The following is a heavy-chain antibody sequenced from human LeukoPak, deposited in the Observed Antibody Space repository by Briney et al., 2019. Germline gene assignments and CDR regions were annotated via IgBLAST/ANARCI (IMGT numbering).Heavy chain of an antibody. V-gene: IGHV4-34*01. CDR3: ARGKYGSGLYYYYYYMDV. CDR1: GGSFSGYY. J-gene: IGHJ6*03. CDR2: INHSGST. D-gene: IGHD3-10*01. Sequence: SETLSLTCAVYGGSFSGYYWSWIRQPPGKGLEWIGEINHSGSTNYNPSLKSRVTISVDTSKNQFSLKLSSVTAADTAVYYCARGKYGSGLYYYYYYMDVWGKGTTVTVSS.